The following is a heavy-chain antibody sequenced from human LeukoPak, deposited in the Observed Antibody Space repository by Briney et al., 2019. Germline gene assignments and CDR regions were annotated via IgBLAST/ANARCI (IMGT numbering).Heavy chain of an antibody. CDR1: GGSISSGGYY. V-gene: IGHV4-31*03. Sequence: SETLSLTCTVSGGSISSGGYYWSWIRQHPGKGLEWTGYVYYSGSTYYNPSLKSRVTISVDTSKNQLSLKLSSVTAADTAVYYCASGYDPYFDYWGQGTLVTVSS. D-gene: IGHD5-12*01. CDR2: VYYSGST. J-gene: IGHJ4*02. CDR3: ASGYDPYFDY.